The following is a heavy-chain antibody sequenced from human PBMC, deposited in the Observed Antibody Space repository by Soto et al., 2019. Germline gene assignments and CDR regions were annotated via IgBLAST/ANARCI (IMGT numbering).Heavy chain of an antibody. D-gene: IGHD3-10*01. J-gene: IGHJ4*02. CDR3: ARAPSLWFGDFDY. CDR2: IYYSGST. CDR1: GGSISSGGYY. V-gene: IGHV4-31*03. Sequence: SETLSLTCTVSGGSISSGGYYWSWIRQHPGKGLEWIGYIYYSGSTYYNPSLKSRVTISVDTSKNQFSLKLSSVTAADTAVYYCARAPSLWFGDFDYWGQGTLVTVSS.